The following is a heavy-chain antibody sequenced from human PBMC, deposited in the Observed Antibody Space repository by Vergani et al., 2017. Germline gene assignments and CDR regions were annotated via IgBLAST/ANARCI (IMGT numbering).Heavy chain of an antibody. D-gene: IGHD3-22*01. J-gene: IGHJ1*01. CDR2: IKSKTDGGTK. V-gene: IGHV3-15*01. Sequence: EVQLVESGGGLVKPGGSLRLSCAASGFTLSNAWMSWVRQAPGKGLEWVGRIKSKTDGGTKDYAAPVKGRFTISRDDSKNTLYLQMNSLKTEERAVYYFTTDLGYYDSSGYYCVDWAEWFQHWGQGTLVTVSS. CDR3: TTDLGYYDSSGYYCVDWAEWFQH. CDR1: GFTLSNAW.